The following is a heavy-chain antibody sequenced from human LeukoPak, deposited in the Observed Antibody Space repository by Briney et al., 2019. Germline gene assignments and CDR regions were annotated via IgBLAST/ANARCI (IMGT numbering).Heavy chain of an antibody. CDR3: ARAWVVGVPGCDY. D-gene: IGHD1-26*01. J-gene: IGHJ4*02. CDR1: GYTFTSHG. Sequence: ASVKVSCKASGYTFTSHGLSWARQAPGQGLEWMGWISIYSGNTNYAQKFQDRISMTTDTSTSTAYMELRSLKSDDTAVYYCARAWVVGVPGCDYWGQGTLVTVSS. V-gene: IGHV1-18*01. CDR2: ISIYSGNT.